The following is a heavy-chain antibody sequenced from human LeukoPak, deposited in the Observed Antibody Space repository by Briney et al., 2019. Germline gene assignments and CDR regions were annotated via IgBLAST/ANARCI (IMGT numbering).Heavy chain of an antibody. CDR1: GYSFTTYW. V-gene: IGHV5-51*01. J-gene: IGHJ4*02. CDR2: IYPGDSDT. D-gene: IGHD2-21*02. CDR3: ARTYCGGDCYYSYFDY. Sequence: KPGESLKISCKGSGYSFTTYWIGWVRQIPGKGLELMGIIYPGDSDTRYSPSFQGQVTISADKSISTAYLQWSSLKASDTAMYYCARTYCGGDCYYSYFDYWGQGTLVTVSS.